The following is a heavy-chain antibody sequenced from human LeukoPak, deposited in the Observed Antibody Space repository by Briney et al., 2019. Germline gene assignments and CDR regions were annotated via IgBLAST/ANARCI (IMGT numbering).Heavy chain of an antibody. D-gene: IGHD3-9*01. J-gene: IGHJ6*04. CDR3: ATTYDILTGPMDV. CDR1: GYTFTGYY. Sequence: ASVKVSCKASGYTFTGYYMHWVRQAPGQGLERMGWINPNSGGTNYAQKFQGRVTMTRDTSISTAYMELSRLRSDDTAVYYCATTYDILTGPMDVWGKGTTVTISS. V-gene: IGHV1-2*02. CDR2: INPNSGGT.